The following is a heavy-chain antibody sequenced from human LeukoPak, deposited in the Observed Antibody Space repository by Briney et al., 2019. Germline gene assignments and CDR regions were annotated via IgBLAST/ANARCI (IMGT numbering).Heavy chain of an antibody. V-gene: IGHV1-46*01. D-gene: IGHD6-13*01. CDR3: ARLAAPGTSSDY. CDR2: INPRGGAT. Sequence: ASVKVSCKASGYTFFTAYHMHWVRQAPGQGLEWMGVINPRGGATTCAQKFQGRVTMTTDTSTSTVYMQLSSLRSEDTAVYYCARLAAPGTSSDYWGQGTLVTVSS. J-gene: IGHJ4*02. CDR1: GYTFFTAYH.